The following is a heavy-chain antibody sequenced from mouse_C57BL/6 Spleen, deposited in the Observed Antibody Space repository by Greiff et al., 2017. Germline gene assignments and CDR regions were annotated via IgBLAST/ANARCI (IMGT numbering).Heavy chain of an antibody. V-gene: IGHV5-4*01. CDR1: GFTFSSYA. D-gene: IGHD2-2*01. J-gene: IGHJ3*01. Sequence: EVQGVESGGGLVKPGGSLKLSCAASGFTFSSYAMSWVRQTPEKRLEWVATISDGGSYTYYPDNVKGRFTISRDNAKNNLYLQMSHLKSEDTAMYYCARDGYDGLCAYWGQGTLVTVSA. CDR3: ARDGYDGLCAY. CDR2: ISDGGSYT.